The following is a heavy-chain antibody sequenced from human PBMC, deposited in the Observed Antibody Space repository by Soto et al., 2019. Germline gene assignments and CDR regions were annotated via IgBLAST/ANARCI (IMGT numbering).Heavy chain of an antibody. CDR2: IYHSGST. CDR1: GGSISSSNW. D-gene: IGHD1-26*01. CDR3: AREDSGSYPSNWFDP. V-gene: IGHV4-4*02. J-gene: IGHJ5*02. Sequence: QVQLQESGPGLVKPSGTLSLTCAVSGGSISSSNWWSWVRQPPGKGLEWIGEIYHSGSTNYNPSLKSRVTISVDKSKNQFSLQLSSVTAADTAVYYCAREDSGSYPSNWFDPWGQGTLVTVSS.